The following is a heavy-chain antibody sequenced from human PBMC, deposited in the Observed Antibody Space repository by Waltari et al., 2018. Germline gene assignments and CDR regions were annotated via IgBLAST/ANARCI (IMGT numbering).Heavy chain of an antibody. CDR1: GFTFSSYS. V-gene: IGHV3-48*01. CDR2: ISSSSSTI. CDR3: AREPSYYDFWSGYASGTRGMDV. D-gene: IGHD3-3*01. J-gene: IGHJ6*02. Sequence: VQLVQSGAEVKKPGSSVKVSCKASGFTFSSYSMNWVRQAPGKGLEWVSYISSSSSTIYYADSVKGRFTISRDNAKNSLYLQMNSLRAEDTAVYYCAREPSYYDFWSGYASGTRGMDVWGQGTTVTVSS.